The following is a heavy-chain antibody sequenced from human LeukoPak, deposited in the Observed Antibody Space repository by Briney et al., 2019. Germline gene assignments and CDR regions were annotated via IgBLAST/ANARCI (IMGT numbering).Heavy chain of an antibody. Sequence: SETLSLTCTVSGGSISSSSYYWGWIRQPPGKGLEWIGSIYYSGSTYYNPSLKSRVTISVDTSKNQFSLKLSSVTAADTAVYYCARLPHYCSGGSCYPRSYLYYYGMDVWGQGTTVTVSS. V-gene: IGHV4-39*01. CDR2: IYYSGST. D-gene: IGHD2-15*01. J-gene: IGHJ6*02. CDR1: GGSISSSSYY. CDR3: ARLPHYCSGGSCYPRSYLYYYGMDV.